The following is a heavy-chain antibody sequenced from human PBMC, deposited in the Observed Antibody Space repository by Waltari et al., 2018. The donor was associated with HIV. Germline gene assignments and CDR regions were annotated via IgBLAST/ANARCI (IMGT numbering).Heavy chain of an antibody. V-gene: IGHV2-70*01. J-gene: IGHJ4*02. Sequence: QVTLRESGPALVKPTQTLTLTCTFSGFSLSTSGMSVTWSRQPPGKALEWLALIDGDDDAYYSLSLKTRLTISQDTSKNQVVLTLTNVDPVDTATYFCARANILTGLFDYWGQGTLVTVSS. CDR2: IDGDDDA. CDR1: GFSLSTSGMS. D-gene: IGHD3-9*01. CDR3: ARANILTGLFDY.